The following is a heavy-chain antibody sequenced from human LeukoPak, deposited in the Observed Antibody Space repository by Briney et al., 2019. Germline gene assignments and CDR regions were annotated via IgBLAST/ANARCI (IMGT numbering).Heavy chain of an antibody. CDR2: INPNSDGT. Sequence: ASVKVSCKASGYTFTGYYMHWVRQAPGQGLEWMGWINPNSDGTNYAQKFQGWVTMTRDTSISTAYMELSRLRSDDTAVYYCARHDPYSSPFDPWGQGTLVTVSS. D-gene: IGHD6-19*01. J-gene: IGHJ5*02. CDR1: GYTFTGYY. CDR3: ARHDPYSSPFDP. V-gene: IGHV1-2*04.